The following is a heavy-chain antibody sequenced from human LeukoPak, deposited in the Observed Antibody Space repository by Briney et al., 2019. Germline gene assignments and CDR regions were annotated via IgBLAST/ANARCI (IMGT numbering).Heavy chain of an antibody. Sequence: GASVKVSCKASGYTFTGYYMHWVRQAPGQGLEWMGWINPNSGGTNYAQKLQGRVTMTTDTSTSTAYMELRSLRSDDTAVYYCARRNYYDSSGYGGYLYYFDYWGQGTLVTVSS. CDR2: INPNSGGT. V-gene: IGHV1-2*02. CDR1: GYTFTGYY. J-gene: IGHJ4*02. D-gene: IGHD3-22*01. CDR3: ARRNYYDSSGYGGYLYYFDY.